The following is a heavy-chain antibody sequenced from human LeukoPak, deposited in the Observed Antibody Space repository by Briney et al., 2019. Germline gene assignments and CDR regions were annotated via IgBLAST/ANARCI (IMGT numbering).Heavy chain of an antibody. Sequence: PSETLSLTCTVSGGSISSGSYYWSWIRQPAGKGLEWIGRIYTSGSTNYNPSLKSRVTISVDTSKSQFSLKLSSVTAADTAVYYCARGARPVLRFLEWLSDYMDVRGKGTTVTVSS. CDR2: IYTSGST. CDR1: GGSISSGSYY. CDR3: ARGARPVLRFLEWLSDYMDV. D-gene: IGHD3-3*01. V-gene: IGHV4-61*02. J-gene: IGHJ6*03.